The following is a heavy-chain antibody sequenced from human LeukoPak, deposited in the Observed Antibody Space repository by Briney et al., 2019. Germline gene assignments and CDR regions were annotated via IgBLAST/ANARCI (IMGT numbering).Heavy chain of an antibody. CDR3: ARVMSSGWYFGFDP. CDR1: GYTFTGYY. CDR2: INPNSGGT. J-gene: IGHJ5*02. V-gene: IGHV1-2*02. D-gene: IGHD6-19*01. Sequence: GASVKVSCKASGYTFTGYYMHWVRQAPGQGLEWMGWINPNSGGTNYAQKFQGRVTMTRDTSISTAYMELSRLRSGDTAVYYCARVMSSGWYFGFDPWGQGTLVTVSS.